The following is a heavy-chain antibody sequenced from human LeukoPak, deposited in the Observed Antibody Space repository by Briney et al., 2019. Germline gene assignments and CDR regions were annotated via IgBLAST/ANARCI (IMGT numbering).Heavy chain of an antibody. J-gene: IGHJ4*02. CDR1: GGTFSSYA. D-gene: IGHD2-15*01. Sequence: SVKVSCKASGGTFSSYAISWVRQAPGQGLEWMGRIIPILGIANYAQKFQGRVTITADKSTSTAYMELSSLRSEDTAVYYCARDGRYCSGGSCNHIDYWGQGTLVTVSS. V-gene: IGHV1-69*04. CDR3: ARDGRYCSGGSCNHIDY. CDR2: IIPILGIA.